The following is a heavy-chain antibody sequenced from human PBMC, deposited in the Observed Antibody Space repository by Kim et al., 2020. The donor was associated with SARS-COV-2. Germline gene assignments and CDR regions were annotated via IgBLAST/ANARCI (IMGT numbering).Heavy chain of an antibody. V-gene: IGHV4-34*01. CDR3: ARSKWLRFPAGYYFDY. J-gene: IGHJ4*02. D-gene: IGHD5-12*01. CDR1: GGSFSGYY. Sequence: SETLSLTCAVYGGSFSGYYWSWIRQPPGKGLEWIGEINHSGSTNYNPSLKSRVTISVDTSKNQFSLKLSSVTAADTAVYYCARSKWLRFPAGYYFDYWGQGTLVTVSS. CDR2: INHSGST.